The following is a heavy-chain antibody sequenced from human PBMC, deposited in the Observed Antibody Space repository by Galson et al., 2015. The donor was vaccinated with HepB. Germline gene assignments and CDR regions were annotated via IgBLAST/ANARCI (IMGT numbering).Heavy chain of an antibody. D-gene: IGHD6-19*01. CDR2: IYYSGST. J-gene: IGHJ4*02. CDR3: ARHDLLAVAVFYFDY. Sequence: TLSLTCTVSGGSISSSSYYWGWIRQPPGKGLEWIGSIYYSGSTYYNPSLKSRVTISVDTSKNQFSLKLSSVTAADTAVYYCARHDLLAVAVFYFDYWGQGTLVTVSS. CDR1: GGSISSSSYY. V-gene: IGHV4-39*01.